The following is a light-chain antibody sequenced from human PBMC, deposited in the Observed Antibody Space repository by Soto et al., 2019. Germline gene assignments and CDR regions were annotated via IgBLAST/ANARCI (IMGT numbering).Light chain of an antibody. CDR3: QQIYSTPRT. Sequence: DIQMTQSPSSLSASVGDRVTITCRASQSIDTYLNWYQQRPGKAPKVLIYATYNLHSGVPSRFSGSGSGTDFTLTISSLQPDDFATYYCQQIYSTPRTFGQGTNVDIK. V-gene: IGKV1-39*01. CDR2: ATY. CDR1: QSIDTY. J-gene: IGKJ1*01.